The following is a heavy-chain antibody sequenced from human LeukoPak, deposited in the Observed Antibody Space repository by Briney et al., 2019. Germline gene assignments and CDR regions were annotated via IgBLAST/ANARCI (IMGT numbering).Heavy chain of an antibody. D-gene: IGHD3-22*01. Sequence: ASVKVSCKASGYTFTGYYMHWVRQAPGRGLEWMGWINPNSGGTNYAQKFQGRVTMTRDTSISTAYMELSRLRSDDTAVYYCASGERITMIVVVPLDYWGQGTLVTVSS. CDR3: ASGERITMIVVVPLDY. J-gene: IGHJ4*02. V-gene: IGHV1-2*02. CDR1: GYTFTGYY. CDR2: INPNSGGT.